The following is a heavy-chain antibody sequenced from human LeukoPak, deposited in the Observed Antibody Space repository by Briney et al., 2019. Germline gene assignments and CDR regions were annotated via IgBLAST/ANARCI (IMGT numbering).Heavy chain of an antibody. Sequence: SETLSLTCAVYGGSFSGYYWSWIRQPPGKGLECIGYIYHSGSTYYNPSLKSRVTISVDRSKNQFSLKLSSVTAADTAVYYCARGARGVDYFDYWGQGTLVTVSS. CDR3: ARGARGVDYFDY. CDR1: GGSFSGYY. J-gene: IGHJ4*02. V-gene: IGHV4-34*01. D-gene: IGHD3-10*01. CDR2: IYHSGST.